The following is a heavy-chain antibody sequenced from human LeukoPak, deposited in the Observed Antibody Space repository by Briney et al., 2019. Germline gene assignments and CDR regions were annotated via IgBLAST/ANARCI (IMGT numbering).Heavy chain of an antibody. Sequence: SETLSLTCTVSGDSISSYYCSWIRQPPGKGLEWIGSIYHSGSTYYNPSLKSRVTISVDTSKNQFSLKLSSVTAADTAVYYCARLRDIWGQGTMVTVSS. CDR1: GDSISSYY. V-gene: IGHV4-38-2*02. J-gene: IGHJ3*02. CDR2: IYHSGST. CDR3: ARLRDI. D-gene: IGHD3-10*01.